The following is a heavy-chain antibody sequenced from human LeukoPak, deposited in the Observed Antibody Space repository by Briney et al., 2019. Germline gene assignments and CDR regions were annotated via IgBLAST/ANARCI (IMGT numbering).Heavy chain of an antibody. D-gene: IGHD6-13*01. CDR2: INHSGST. V-gene: IGHV4-34*01. J-gene: IGHJ4*02. CDR3: ARGRFSSSPWDY. CDR1: GGSFSGYY. Sequence: SETLSLICAVYGGSFSGYYWSWIRQPPGKGREWIGEINHSGSTNYNPSLKRRVTISVDTSKNQFSLKLSSVTAADTAVYYCARGRFSSSPWDYWGQGTLVTVSS.